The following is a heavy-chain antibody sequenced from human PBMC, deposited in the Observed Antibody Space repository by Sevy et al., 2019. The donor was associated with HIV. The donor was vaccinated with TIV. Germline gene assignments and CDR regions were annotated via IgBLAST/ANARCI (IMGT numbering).Heavy chain of an antibody. D-gene: IGHD2-8*01. CDR2: IPSSGSSI. CDR3: AREGCTKPHDY. J-gene: IGHJ4*02. Sequence: GGSLRLSCEASGFIFSDYYMNWVRQAPGKGLEWISYIPSSGSSIFYADSVKGRFTISRDNSKSSVYLQMNNLRPEDTAVYYCAREGCTKPHDYWGQGTLVTVSS. CDR1: GFIFSDYY. V-gene: IGHV3-11*01.